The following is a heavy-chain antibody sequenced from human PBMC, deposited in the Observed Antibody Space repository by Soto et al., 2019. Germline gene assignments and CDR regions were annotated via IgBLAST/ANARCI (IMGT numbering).Heavy chain of an antibody. CDR3: ARGWGFGFDP. J-gene: IGHJ5*02. CDR2: INHSAST. V-gene: IGHV4-34*01. D-gene: IGHD3-10*01. Sequence: QVQLQQWGAGLLKPSETLSLACAVYGGSFSGPNWSWIRQPPGQGLEWIGEINHSASTNYNPSLKSRVTISIDMSKNQYALKVSSVTAADTAVYYCARGWGFGFDPLGQGILVTVAS. CDR1: GGSFSGPN.